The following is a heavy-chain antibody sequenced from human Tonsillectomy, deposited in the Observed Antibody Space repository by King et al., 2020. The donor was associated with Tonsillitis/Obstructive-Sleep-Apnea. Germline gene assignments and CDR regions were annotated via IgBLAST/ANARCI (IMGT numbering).Heavy chain of an antibody. CDR2: INHSGST. J-gene: IGHJ4*02. Sequence: VQLQQWGAGLLKPSETLSLTCAVYGGSFSGYYWSWIRQPPGKGLEWIGEINHSGSTNYNPSLKSRVTISVDTSQNQFSLKLSSVTAADTAVYYCARLPHCSSTSCYTDGDYWGQGTLVTVSS. V-gene: IGHV4-34*01. D-gene: IGHD2-2*02. CDR3: ARLPHCSSTSCYTDGDY. CDR1: GGSFSGYY.